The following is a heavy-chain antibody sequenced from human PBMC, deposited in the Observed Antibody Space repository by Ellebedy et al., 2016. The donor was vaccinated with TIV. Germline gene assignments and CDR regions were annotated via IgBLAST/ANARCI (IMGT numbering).Heavy chain of an antibody. D-gene: IGHD6-13*01. CDR1: GDSVSSNSAA. CDR2: TYYRSKWYN. V-gene: IGHV6-1*01. J-gene: IGHJ4*02. Sequence: MPSETLSLTCDISGDSVSSNSAAWNWIRQSPSRGLEWLGRTYYRSKWYNDYAASVKSRITINPDTSKNQFPLQLNSVTPEDTAVYYCARMGYTSSLPYLDYWGQGTLVTVSS. CDR3: ARMGYTSSLPYLDY.